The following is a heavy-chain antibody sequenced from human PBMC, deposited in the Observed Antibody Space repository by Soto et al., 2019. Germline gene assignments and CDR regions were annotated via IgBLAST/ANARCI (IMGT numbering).Heavy chain of an antibody. J-gene: IGHJ4*02. CDR3: ARTDRGYYDSSGPFDY. CDR2: IIPIFGTA. Sequence: GASVKVSCKASGGTFSSYAISWVRQAPGQGLEWMGGIIPIFGTANYAQKFQGRVTITADESTSTAYMELSSLGSEDTAVCYCARTDRGYYDSSGPFDYWGQGTLVTVSS. CDR1: GGTFSSYA. V-gene: IGHV1-69*13. D-gene: IGHD3-22*01.